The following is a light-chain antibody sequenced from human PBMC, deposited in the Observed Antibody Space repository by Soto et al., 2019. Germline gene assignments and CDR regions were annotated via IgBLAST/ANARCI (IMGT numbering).Light chain of an antibody. J-gene: IGKJ2*01. V-gene: IGKV3-20*01. Sequence: EIVLTQSPGTLSLSPGERATLSCRASQSVSSNYLSWFQQKPGQAPRLLIYAASSRATGIPDRFSGSGSGTDFTPTISRLEPEDFAVYYCQQYGGSPTYTFGQGTKLEI. CDR2: AAS. CDR3: QQYGGSPTYT. CDR1: QSVSSNY.